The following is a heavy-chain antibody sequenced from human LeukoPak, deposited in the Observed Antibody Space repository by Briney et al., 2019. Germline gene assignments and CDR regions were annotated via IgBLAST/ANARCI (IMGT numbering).Heavy chain of an antibody. CDR2: IYYSGST. J-gene: IGHJ3*02. CDR3: ATRTVTTVAFDI. CDR1: GGSISSSRYD. Sequence: SSETLSLTCTVAGGSISSSRYDWGWRRQLPGKGLGWVGSIYYSGSTYYNPSLKSRVTISVDTSKNQSSLKLSSVTAADTAVYYCATRTVTTVAFDIWGQGTMVTVSS. V-gene: IGHV4-39*01. D-gene: IGHD4-17*01.